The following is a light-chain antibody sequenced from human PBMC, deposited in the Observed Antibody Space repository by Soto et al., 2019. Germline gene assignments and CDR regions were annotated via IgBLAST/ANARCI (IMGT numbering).Light chain of an antibody. J-gene: IGKJ3*01. CDR2: DAS. Sequence: EIVLTQSPATLSLSPGERATLSCRASQSVSSYLAWYQQKPGQAPRLLIYDASNRATGIPARFSGSGSGTDFTPTISSLEPEDFAVYYCQQRSNWVTFGPGT. CDR3: QQRSNWVT. V-gene: IGKV3-11*01. CDR1: QSVSSY.